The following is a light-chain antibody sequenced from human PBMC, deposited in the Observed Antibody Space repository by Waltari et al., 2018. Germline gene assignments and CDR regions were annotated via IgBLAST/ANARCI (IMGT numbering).Light chain of an antibody. CDR2: EVN. Sequence: QSALTQPASVSGSPGQSITFSCTGTSSDVGRYNLVSWYQHHPGKAPKLMIYEVNKRPSGVSHRFSGSKSGNTASLTVSGLQAEDEADYYCCSYAGASSVVFVGGTKLTVL. V-gene: IGLV2-23*02. CDR1: SSDVGRYNL. CDR3: CSYAGASSVV. J-gene: IGLJ2*01.